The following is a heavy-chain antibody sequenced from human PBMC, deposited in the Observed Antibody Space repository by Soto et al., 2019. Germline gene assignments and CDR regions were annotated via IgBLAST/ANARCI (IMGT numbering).Heavy chain of an antibody. CDR3: ARDDPLYGSGSYSYYNGMDV. Sequence: SETLSLTCTVSGGSISSYYWSWIRQPAGKGLEWIGRIYTSGSTNYNPSLKSRVTMSVDTSKNQFSLKLSSVTAADTAVYYCARDDPLYGSGSYSYYNGMDVWGQGTTVTVSS. D-gene: IGHD3-10*01. V-gene: IGHV4-4*07. CDR1: GGSISSYY. J-gene: IGHJ6*02. CDR2: IYTSGST.